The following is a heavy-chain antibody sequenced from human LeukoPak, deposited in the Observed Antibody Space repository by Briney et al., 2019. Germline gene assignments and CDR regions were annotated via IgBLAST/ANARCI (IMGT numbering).Heavy chain of an antibody. Sequence: GGSLRLSCAASGFTFSRYSMNWVRQAPGKGLEWISYITSSSSTIYYADSVKGRFTISRDNAKNSLYLQMNSLRDEDTAVYYCVRNWAPPDYWGQGTLVTVSS. V-gene: IGHV3-48*02. J-gene: IGHJ4*02. CDR2: ITSSSSTI. CDR3: VRNWAPPDY. CDR1: GFTFSRYS. D-gene: IGHD7-27*01.